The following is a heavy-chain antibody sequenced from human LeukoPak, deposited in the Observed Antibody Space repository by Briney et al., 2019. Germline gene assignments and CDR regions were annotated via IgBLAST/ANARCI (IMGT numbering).Heavy chain of an antibody. Sequence: GGSLRLSCAASGFTFSSYTMNWVRQAPGKGLEWVSIISSGSSYIHYADSVKGRFTISRDNAKNSLYLQMNSLRAEDTAVYYCARDDGGSSWSYFDYWGQGTLVTVSS. D-gene: IGHD6-13*01. CDR2: ISSGSSYI. J-gene: IGHJ4*02. V-gene: IGHV3-21*01. CDR3: ARDDGGSSWSYFDY. CDR1: GFTFSSYT.